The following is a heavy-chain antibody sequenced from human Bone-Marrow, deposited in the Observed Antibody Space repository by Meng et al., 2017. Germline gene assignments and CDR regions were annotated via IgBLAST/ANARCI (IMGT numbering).Heavy chain of an antibody. J-gene: IGHJ4*02. D-gene: IGHD1-26*01. CDR2: ISSSGSTI. CDR3: ARRAFAADYFDY. Sequence: GESLKISCAASGFTFSDYYMSWIRQAPGKGLEWVSYISSSGSTIYYADSVKGRFTISRDNAKSSIYLQMNSLTAEDTAVYYCARRAFAADYFDYWGQGTLVTVSS. CDR1: GFTFSDYY. V-gene: IGHV3-11*01.